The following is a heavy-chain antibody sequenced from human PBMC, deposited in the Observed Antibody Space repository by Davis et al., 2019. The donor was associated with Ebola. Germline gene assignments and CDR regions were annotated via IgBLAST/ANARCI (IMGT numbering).Heavy chain of an antibody. CDR2: INSDGSGT. Sequence: PGGSLRLSCAASGFTFSSYAMSWPRQAPGKGLGWVSLINSDGSGTTYADSVKGRFTISRDNSKNTLYLQMDSLRVEDTAIYYCAKENDGSGSYYTHFDYWGQGTLVTVSS. V-gene: IGHV3-23*03. CDR3: AKENDGSGSYYTHFDY. D-gene: IGHD3-10*01. CDR1: GFTFSSYA. J-gene: IGHJ4*02.